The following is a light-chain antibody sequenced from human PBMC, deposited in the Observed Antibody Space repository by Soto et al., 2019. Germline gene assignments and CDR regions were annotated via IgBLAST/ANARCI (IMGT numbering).Light chain of an antibody. CDR1: QNVNDY. V-gene: IGKV1-5*01. J-gene: IGKJ1*01. CDR2: DAS. Sequence: DIQMTQTPSTLSASVGDRVTINCRASQNVNDYLAWYQQKPGNSPKVLIYDASTLERGVPSRFSGSGSGTEFTLTISCLQADDFATYYCQQYSSHRTFGQGTKVEVK. CDR3: QQYSSHRT.